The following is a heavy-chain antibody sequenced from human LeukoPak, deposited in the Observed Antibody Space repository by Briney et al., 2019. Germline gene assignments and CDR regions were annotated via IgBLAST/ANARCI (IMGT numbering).Heavy chain of an antibody. J-gene: IGHJ6*03. D-gene: IGHD6-13*01. CDR2: INTDGSST. Sequence: GGSLRLSCAASGFTFSSYWMHWVRQAPGKGLVWVSRINTDGSSTSYADSVKGRFTISRDNAKNTLYLQMNSLRAEDTAVYYCARVSSGLYSSSDGAVDDYDYMDVWGKGTTVTVSS. V-gene: IGHV3-74*01. CDR3: ARVSSGLYSSSDGAVDDYDYMDV. CDR1: GFTFSSYW.